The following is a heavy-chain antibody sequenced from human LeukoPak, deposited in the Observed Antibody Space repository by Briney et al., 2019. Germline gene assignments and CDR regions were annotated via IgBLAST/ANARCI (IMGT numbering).Heavy chain of an antibody. Sequence: PSETLSLTCAVYGGSFSGYYWSWIRQPPGKGLEWIGEINHSGSTNYNPSLKSRVTISVDTSKNQFSLKLSSVTAADTAVYYCASRPRREYSSSWYNFDYWGQGTLVTVSP. D-gene: IGHD6-13*01. V-gene: IGHV4-34*01. CDR1: GGSFSGYY. CDR3: ASRPRREYSSSWYNFDY. J-gene: IGHJ4*02. CDR2: INHSGST.